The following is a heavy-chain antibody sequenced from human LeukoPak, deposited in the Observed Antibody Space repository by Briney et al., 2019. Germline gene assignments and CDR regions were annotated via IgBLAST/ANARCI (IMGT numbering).Heavy chain of an antibody. D-gene: IGHD3-10*01. CDR3: ARDSDYYASGTYYRVGFDP. Sequence: SQTLSLACAISGDSVSSHSAAWNWIRQSPSRGLEWLGRTYYRSKWYSDYAVSVKSRITINPDTSKNQFPLQLNSVTPEDTAVYYCARDSDYYASGTYYRVGFDPWGQGTLVTVSS. J-gene: IGHJ5*02. CDR2: TYYRSKWYS. CDR1: GDSVSSHSAA. V-gene: IGHV6-1*01.